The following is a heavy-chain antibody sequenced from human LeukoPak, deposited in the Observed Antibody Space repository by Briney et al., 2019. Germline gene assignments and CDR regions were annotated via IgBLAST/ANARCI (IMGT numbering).Heavy chain of an antibody. J-gene: IGHJ3*02. CDR1: GFTFSSYS. Sequence: GGSLGLSCAASGFTFSSYSMNWVRQAPGKGLEWVSYISSSSSTIYYADSVKGRFTISRDNAKNSLYLQMNSLRDEDTAVYYCARDSYDYVWGSYRDAFDIWGQGTMVTVSS. V-gene: IGHV3-48*02. CDR2: ISSSSSTI. CDR3: ARDSYDYVWGSYRDAFDI. D-gene: IGHD3-16*02.